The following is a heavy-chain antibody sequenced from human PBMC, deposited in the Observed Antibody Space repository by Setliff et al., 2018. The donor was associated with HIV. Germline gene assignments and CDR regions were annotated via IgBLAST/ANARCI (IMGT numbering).Heavy chain of an antibody. Sequence: SETLSLTCTASGGSITGHYWSWIRQPPGKGLEWIGHIYTSGNTNYNPSLKSRVTISLDTSKTQFSLKLRSVTAADTAVYYCTTGANRERFWSQTGQTGQWNFYYYMDVWGKGITVTVSS. CDR1: GGSITGHY. CDR2: IYTSGNT. D-gene: IGHD3-3*01. J-gene: IGHJ6*03. V-gene: IGHV4-4*08. CDR3: TTGANRERFWSQTGQTGQWNFYYYMDV.